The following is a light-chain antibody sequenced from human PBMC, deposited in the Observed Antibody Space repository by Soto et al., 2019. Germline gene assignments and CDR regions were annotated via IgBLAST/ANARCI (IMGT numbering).Light chain of an antibody. CDR2: KAS. CDR3: QQYNNYSWT. J-gene: IGKJ1*01. CDR1: QSIDSW. Sequence: IQMTQSPSTLSASVGDRVTITCRASQSIDSWLAWYQQKPGKAPKLLIYKASSLQSGVPSRFSGSGSGTEFTLTISSLQPDDFATYYCQQYNNYSWTFGQGTKV. V-gene: IGKV1-5*03.